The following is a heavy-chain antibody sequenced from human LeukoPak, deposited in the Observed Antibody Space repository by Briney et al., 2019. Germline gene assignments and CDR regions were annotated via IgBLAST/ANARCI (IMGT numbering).Heavy chain of an antibody. V-gene: IGHV3-21*01. D-gene: IGHD5-18*01. J-gene: IGHJ6*02. CDR2: ISSSSSYI. CDR1: GFIFSSYS. Sequence: PGGSLRFSCAASGFIFSSYSMSWVRQAPGKGLEWVSSISSSSSYIYYADSVKGRFTISRDNAKNSLYLQMNSLRAEDTAVYYCARGEDTAMVKVYYYYGMDVWGQGTTVTVSS. CDR3: ARGEDTAMVKVYYYYGMDV.